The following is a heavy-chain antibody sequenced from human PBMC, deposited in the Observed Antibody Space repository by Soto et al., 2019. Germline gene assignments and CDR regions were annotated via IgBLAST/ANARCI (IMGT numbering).Heavy chain of an antibody. CDR2: ISSSSNYI. J-gene: IGHJ5*02. CDR1: GFTFSSYS. V-gene: IGHV3-21*01. Sequence: VQLVESGGGLVKPGGSLRLSCAASGFTFSSYSMNWVRQAPGKGLEWVSSISSSSNYIYYADSVKGRFTISRDNAKNSMYLPMNSLRAEDTAVYSGAGFDYGDHGSAVGWFDPWGQGTLVTVSS. CDR3: AGFDYGDHGSAVGWFDP. D-gene: IGHD4-17*01.